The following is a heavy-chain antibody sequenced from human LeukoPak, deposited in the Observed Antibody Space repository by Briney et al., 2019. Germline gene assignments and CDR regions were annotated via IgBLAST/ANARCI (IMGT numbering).Heavy chain of an antibody. Sequence: PGGSLRLSCAASGFTFSSYAMSWVRQAPGKGLEWVANIKQDGSEKYYVDSVKGRFTISRDSAKNSLYLQMNSLRAEDTAVYYCARDLSPQVTPYGGLDYWGQGTLVTVSS. CDR2: IKQDGSEK. CDR1: GFTFSSYA. D-gene: IGHD2/OR15-2a*01. V-gene: IGHV3-7*01. J-gene: IGHJ4*02. CDR3: ARDLSPQVTPYGGLDY.